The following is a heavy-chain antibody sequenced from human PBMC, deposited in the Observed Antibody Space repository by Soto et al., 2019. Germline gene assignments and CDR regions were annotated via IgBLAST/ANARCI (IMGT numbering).Heavy chain of an antibody. CDR2: IYYGGTT. V-gene: IGHV3-66*01. J-gene: IGHJ6*02. D-gene: IGHD3-9*01. CDR3: ARDYDTSRGDWAYYGIDV. CDR1: GLTVSTNY. Sequence: EVQLVESGGGLVQPGGSLRISCAASGLTVSTNYMSWVRQAPGKGLEWVSIIYYGGTTYYADSVKGRFTICRDDSKNTLYLQMHSLRAEDTAVYYCARDYDTSRGDWAYYGIDVWGQGTTVTVSS.